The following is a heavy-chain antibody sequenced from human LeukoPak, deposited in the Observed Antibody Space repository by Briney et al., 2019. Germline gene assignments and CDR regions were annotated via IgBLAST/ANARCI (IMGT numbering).Heavy chain of an antibody. CDR3: ARDTHYYGSGSPAFDI. D-gene: IGHD3-10*01. CDR2: ISSSSATI. CDR1: GFTFSSYS. Sequence: GGSLRLSCEASGFTFSSYSMNWVRQAPGKGLEWVSYISSSSATIHYADSVKGRFTISRDNAKNSLYLQMNSLRAEDTALYYCARDTHYYGSGSPAFDIWGQGTMVTVSS. V-gene: IGHV3-48*01. J-gene: IGHJ3*02.